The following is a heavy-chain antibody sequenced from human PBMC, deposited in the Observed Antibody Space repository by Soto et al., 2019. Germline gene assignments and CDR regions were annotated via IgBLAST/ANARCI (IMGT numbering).Heavy chain of an antibody. V-gene: IGHV3-33*06. CDR3: AKHFVLQQQLAPDAFDI. CDR2: IWGGGSSK. J-gene: IGHJ3*02. CDR1: GFTFSSYG. Sequence: GALRLSCAASGFTFSSYGMHWVRQAPGKGLEWVAVIWGGGSSKYYADSVKGRFTISRDNSKNTLYLQMNSLRAEDTAVYYCAKHFVLQQQLAPDAFDIWGQGTMVTVSS. D-gene: IGHD6-13*01.